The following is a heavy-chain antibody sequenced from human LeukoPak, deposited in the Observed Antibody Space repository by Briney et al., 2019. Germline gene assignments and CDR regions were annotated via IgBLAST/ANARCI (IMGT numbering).Heavy chain of an antibody. Sequence: SETLSLTCTVSGGSIYSTTFYWGWIRQPPGKGLEWIGSMYYDGSTYHNPSLKSRVTISVDTSNNQFSLKLTSVAAADTAVYFCARRSDSGSDDGEDYFDYWGQGTLVTVSS. V-gene: IGHV4-39*01. CDR3: ARRSDSGSDDGEDYFDY. J-gene: IGHJ4*02. CDR1: GGSIYSTTFY. D-gene: IGHD1-26*01. CDR2: MYYDGST.